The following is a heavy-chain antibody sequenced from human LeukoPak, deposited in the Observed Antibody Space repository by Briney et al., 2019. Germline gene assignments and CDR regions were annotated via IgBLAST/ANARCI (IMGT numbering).Heavy chain of an antibody. J-gene: IGHJ4*02. CDR2: ISGSGGST. CDR3: AKDLGYCNSASCQRYFDY. CDR1: GFTFSSYA. Sequence: AGGSLRLSCAASGFTFSSYAMSWVRQAPGKGLEWVSAISGSGGSTYYADSVKGRFTIFRDNSKSTLFLQMNSLRAEDTAVYYCAKDLGYCNSASCQRYFDYWGQGTLVTVSS. D-gene: IGHD2-2*01. V-gene: IGHV3-23*01.